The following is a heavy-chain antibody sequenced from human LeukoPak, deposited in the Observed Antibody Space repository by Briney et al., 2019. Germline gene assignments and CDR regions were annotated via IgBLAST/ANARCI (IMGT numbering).Heavy chain of an antibody. Sequence: GGSLRLSCAASGFTFSSYAMSWVRQAPGKGLEWVSAISGSGGSTYYADSVKGRFTISRDNSKNTLYLQMNSLRAEDTAVYYCAKDYYYDSSGYYSVLGYWGQGTLVTVSS. V-gene: IGHV3-23*01. CDR2: ISGSGGST. CDR3: AKDYYYDSSGYYSVLGY. D-gene: IGHD3-22*01. CDR1: GFTFSSYA. J-gene: IGHJ4*02.